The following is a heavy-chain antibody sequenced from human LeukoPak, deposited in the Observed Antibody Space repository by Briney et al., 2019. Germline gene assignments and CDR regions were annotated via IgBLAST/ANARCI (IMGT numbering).Heavy chain of an antibody. J-gene: IGHJ5*02. Sequence: PSETLSLTCTVSGGSISSGGYYWSWICQHPGKGLEWIGYIYYSGSTYYNPSLKSRVTISVDTSKNQFSLKLSSVTAADTAVYYCARGVVVPAAYNWFDPWGQGTLVTVSS. CDR2: IYYSGST. CDR1: GGSISSGGYY. V-gene: IGHV4-31*03. CDR3: ARGVVVPAAYNWFDP. D-gene: IGHD2-2*01.